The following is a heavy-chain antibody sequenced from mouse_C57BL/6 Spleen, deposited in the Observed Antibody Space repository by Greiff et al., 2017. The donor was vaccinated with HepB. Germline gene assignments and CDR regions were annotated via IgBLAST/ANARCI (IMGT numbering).Heavy chain of an antibody. CDR1: GYSITSGYY. CDR3: ARGEYYGSSYYAMDY. D-gene: IGHD1-1*01. Sequence: EVKLVESGPGLVKPSQSLSLTCSVTGYSITSGYYWNWILQFPGNKLEWMGYISYDGSNNYNPSLKNRISITRDTSKNQFFLKLNSVTTEDTATYYCARGEYYGSSYYAMDYWGQGTSVTVSS. CDR2: ISYDGSN. V-gene: IGHV3-6*01. J-gene: IGHJ4*01.